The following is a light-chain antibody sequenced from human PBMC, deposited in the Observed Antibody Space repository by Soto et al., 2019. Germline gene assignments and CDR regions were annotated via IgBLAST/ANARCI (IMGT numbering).Light chain of an antibody. CDR3: SSYTNDKSYV. CDR2: AVT. J-gene: IGLJ1*01. V-gene: IGLV2-14*03. Sequence: QSALTQPASVSGSSGQSITISCTGTSSDVGAFNYVSWYQQHPGKAPKLMISAVTNRPSGVSNRVSGSKSGNTASLTISGLQAEDEADYYCSSYTNDKSYVFGTGTKLTVL. CDR1: SSDVGAFNY.